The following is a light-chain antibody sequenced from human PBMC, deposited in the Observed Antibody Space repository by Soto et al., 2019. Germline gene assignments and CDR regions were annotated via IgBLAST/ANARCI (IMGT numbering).Light chain of an antibody. J-gene: IGLJ1*01. CDR3: CSYAVRDTFYV. Sequence: QSVLTQPRSVSGSPGQSVIISCTGTSNDVGAYNYVSWYQQHPGKAPKLVIYDVSKRPSGVPARFSGSKPGNTASLTISGLQAEDEADYFCCSYAVRDTFYVFGTGTKVTVL. CDR1: SNDVGAYNY. V-gene: IGLV2-11*01. CDR2: DVS.